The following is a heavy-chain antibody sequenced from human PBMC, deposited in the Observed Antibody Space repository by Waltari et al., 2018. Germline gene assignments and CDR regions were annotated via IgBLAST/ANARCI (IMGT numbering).Heavy chain of an antibody. CDR2: IYTGASDT. V-gene: IGHV3-74*01. Sequence: EVQLVESGGDLVQPGGSLRLSCAASGFAFSSYWMHWVSQTPGKGLVWVSRIYTGASDTYYADSVKGRFTISRDNAKNTLYLQMNSLRVEDTAVYYCTRGGVGYGNFEYWGLGTLVTVSS. CDR3: TRGGVGYGNFEY. J-gene: IGHJ4*02. D-gene: IGHD5-12*01. CDR1: GFAFSSYW.